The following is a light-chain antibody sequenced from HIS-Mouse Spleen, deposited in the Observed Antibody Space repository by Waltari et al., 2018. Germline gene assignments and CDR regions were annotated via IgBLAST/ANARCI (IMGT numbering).Light chain of an antibody. CDR2: DVS. CDR1: SSDVGGYNY. V-gene: IGLV2-14*03. J-gene: IGLJ2*01. Sequence: QSALTQPASVSGSPGQSITISCTGTSSDVGGYNYVSWYQQHPGKAPNLMIYDVSNRPSGVSNRFCGSKSGNTASLTISGLQAEAEADYYCSSYTSSSTLDVVFGGGTKLTVL. CDR3: SSYTSSSTLDVV.